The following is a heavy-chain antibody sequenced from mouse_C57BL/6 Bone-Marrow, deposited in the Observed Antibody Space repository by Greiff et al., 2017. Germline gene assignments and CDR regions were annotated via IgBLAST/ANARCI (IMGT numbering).Heavy chain of an antibody. J-gene: IGHJ1*03. Sequence: QVQLQQSGPGLVKPSQSLFLTCSITGFPITSGYYWIWIRQSPGKPLEWMGYITHSGETFYNPSLQSPISITRETSKNQFFLQLNSVTTEDTAMYYCAGIYYGSSYIWYFDVWGTGTTVTVSS. V-gene: IGHV12-3*01. CDR3: AGIYYGSSYIWYFDV. CDR1: GFPITSGYY. CDR2: ITHSGET. D-gene: IGHD1-1*01.